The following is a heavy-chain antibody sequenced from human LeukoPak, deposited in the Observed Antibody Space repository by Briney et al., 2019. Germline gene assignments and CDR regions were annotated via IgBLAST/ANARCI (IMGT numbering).Heavy chain of an antibody. Sequence: PGGSLRLSCAASGFTFSSYEMNWVRQAPGKGLEWVSYISSSGSTIYYTDSVKGRFTISRDNAKKSLYLQMNSLRAEDTAVYYCARDRGLNYDFWSGSAFDSWGQGTMVTVSS. V-gene: IGHV3-48*03. CDR2: ISSSGSTI. J-gene: IGHJ3*02. CDR1: GFTFSSYE. D-gene: IGHD3-3*01. CDR3: ARDRGLNYDFWSGSAFDS.